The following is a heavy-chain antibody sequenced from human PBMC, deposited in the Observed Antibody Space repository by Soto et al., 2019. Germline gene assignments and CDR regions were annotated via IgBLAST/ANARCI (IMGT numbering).Heavy chain of an antibody. CDR3: AIGAAYCSALSRFDY. V-gene: IGHV3-23*01. CDR2: ISGSVGST. D-gene: IGHD2-15*01. J-gene: IGHJ4*02. Sequence: VQLLESGGGLVQPGGSLRLSCAASGFTFSSYAMSWVRQAPGQGLEWVSAISGSVGSTYYAASVKVRFTIARDTSKNPLYLPMNSLRAEDTDVYYCAIGAAYCSALSRFDYWGQGTLVTDSS. CDR1: GFTFSSYA.